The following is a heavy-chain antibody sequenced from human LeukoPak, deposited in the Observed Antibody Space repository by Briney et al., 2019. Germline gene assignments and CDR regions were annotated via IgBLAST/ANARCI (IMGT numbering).Heavy chain of an antibody. Sequence: PSETLSLTCSVSGGSISDYYWSWIRQPPGKGLEWIGYISYSGRTNYNPSLKSRVSISIDASNNQFSLKMSSVTAADTAIYYCAGDYGGSGRSGYVSHWGQGTLVTVSS. CDR2: ISYSGRT. CDR3: AGDYGGSGRSGYVSH. J-gene: IGHJ4*02. D-gene: IGHD5-12*01. V-gene: IGHV4-59*01. CDR1: GGSISDYY.